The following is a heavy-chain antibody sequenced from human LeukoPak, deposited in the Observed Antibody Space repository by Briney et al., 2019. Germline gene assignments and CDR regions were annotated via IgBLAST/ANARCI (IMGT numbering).Heavy chain of an antibody. Sequence: GASVKVSCKASGYTFTGDYMHWVRQVPGQGLEWMGWINPNSGGTNYAQKFQGRVNMTRDTSTSTAYMELSRLRSDDTAVYYCARGRAALYYYYMDVWGKGTTVTVSS. CDR1: GYTFTGDY. CDR2: INPNSGGT. CDR3: ARGRAALYYYYMDV. D-gene: IGHD2-15*01. J-gene: IGHJ6*03. V-gene: IGHV1-2*02.